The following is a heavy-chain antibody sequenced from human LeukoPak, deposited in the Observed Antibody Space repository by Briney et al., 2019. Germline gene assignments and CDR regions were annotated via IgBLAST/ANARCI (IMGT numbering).Heavy chain of an antibody. V-gene: IGHV3-30*03. CDR1: GFTFSSYG. Sequence: GGSLRLSCAASGFTFSSYGMHWVRQAPGKGLEWVAVISYDGSNKYYADSVKGRFTIPRDNAKNSLYLQMNSLRAEDTAVYYCARDPLKAAYDSSAIWGQGTMVTVSS. CDR3: ARDPLKAAYDSSAI. CDR2: ISYDGSNK. D-gene: IGHD3-22*01. J-gene: IGHJ3*02.